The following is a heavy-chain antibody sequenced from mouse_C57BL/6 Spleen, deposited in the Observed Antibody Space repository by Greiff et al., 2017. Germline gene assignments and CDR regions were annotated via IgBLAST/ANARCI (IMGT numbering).Heavy chain of an antibody. CDR2: IDPETGGT. Sequence: QVQLKQSGAELVRPGASVTLSCKASGYTFTDYEMHWVKQTPVHGLEWIGAIDPETGGTAYNQKFKGKAILTADKSSSTAYMELRSLTSEDSAVYYCTHSNYVDVDYWGQGTSVTVSS. J-gene: IGHJ4*01. D-gene: IGHD2-5*01. CDR3: THSNYVDVDY. CDR1: GYTFTDYE. V-gene: IGHV1-15*01.